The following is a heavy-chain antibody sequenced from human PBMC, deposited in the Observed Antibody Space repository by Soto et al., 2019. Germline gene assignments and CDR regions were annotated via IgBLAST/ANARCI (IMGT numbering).Heavy chain of an antibody. Sequence: QVQLQESGPGLVKPSQTLSLTCTVSGGSISSGGYYWSWIRQHPGKGLEWIGYIYYSGSTYYNPSLKSRVTISVDTSKNQFSLKLSSVTAADTAVYYCARESNPTYYYDSSGYLAGWFDPWGQGTLVTVSS. D-gene: IGHD3-22*01. V-gene: IGHV4-31*03. CDR3: ARESNPTYYYDSSGYLAGWFDP. J-gene: IGHJ5*02. CDR1: GGSISSGGYY. CDR2: IYYSGST.